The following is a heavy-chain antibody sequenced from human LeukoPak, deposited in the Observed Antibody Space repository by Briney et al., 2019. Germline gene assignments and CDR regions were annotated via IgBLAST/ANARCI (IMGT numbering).Heavy chain of an antibody. Sequence: QTGGSLRLSCAASGFTFSSYAMHWVRQAPGKGLEWVALISYDESNTFYADSVKGRCTISRDNSKNTLYLQMNSLRVEDTAVYSCARAGDGDYVFSYYFDYWGQGALVTVSS. V-gene: IGHV3-30*04. J-gene: IGHJ4*02. D-gene: IGHD4-17*01. CDR2: ISYDESNT. CDR1: GFTFSSYA. CDR3: ARAGDGDYVFSYYFDY.